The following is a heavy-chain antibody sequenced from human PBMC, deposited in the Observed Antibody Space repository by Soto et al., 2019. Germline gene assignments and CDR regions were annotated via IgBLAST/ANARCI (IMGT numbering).Heavy chain of an antibody. J-gene: IGHJ4*02. CDR2: IYYSGST. CDR1: GGSISSGGYY. V-gene: IGHV4-31*03. CDR3: ARGVNWNYVY. Sequence: QVQLQESGPGLVKPSQTLSLTCSVSGGSISSGGYYWSWIRQHPGKGLEWIGYIYYSGSTHYNPSFKSRVTISIDTSKNQFSLKLSSVTAADTAVYYCARGVNWNYVYWGQGTLVTVSS. D-gene: IGHD1-7*01.